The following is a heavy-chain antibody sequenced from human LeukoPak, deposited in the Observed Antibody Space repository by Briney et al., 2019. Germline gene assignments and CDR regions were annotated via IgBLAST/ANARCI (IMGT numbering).Heavy chain of an antibody. CDR2: IYYSGST. D-gene: IGHD3-10*01. CDR1: GGSISSYY. V-gene: IGHV4-59*01. Sequence: SETLSLTCTVSGGSISSYYWSWIRQPPGKGLEGIGYIYYSGSTNYNPSLKSRVTISVDTSKNQFSLKLSSVTAADTAVYYCARERSYYGSGSLYYYYGMDVWGQGTTVTVSS. CDR3: ARERSYYGSGSLYYYYGMDV. J-gene: IGHJ6*02.